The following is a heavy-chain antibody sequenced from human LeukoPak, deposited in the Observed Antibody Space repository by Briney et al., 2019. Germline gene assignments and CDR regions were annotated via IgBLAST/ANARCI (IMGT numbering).Heavy chain of an antibody. CDR1: GGSISSGDYY. V-gene: IGHV4-30-4*08. D-gene: IGHD2-8*01. Sequence: SQTLSLTCTVSGGSISSGDYYWSWIRQPPGKGLEWIGYIYYSGSTYYNPSLKSRVTISVDTSKNQFSLKLSSVTAADTAVYYCARGLGYCTNGVCCKYFDYWGQGTLVTVSS. CDR3: ARGLGYCTNGVCCKYFDY. J-gene: IGHJ4*02. CDR2: IYYSGST.